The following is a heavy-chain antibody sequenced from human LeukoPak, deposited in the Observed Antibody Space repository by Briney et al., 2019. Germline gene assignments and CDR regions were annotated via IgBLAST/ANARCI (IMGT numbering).Heavy chain of an antibody. Sequence: GASVKVSCKASGYTFTSYDINWVRQAPGQGLEWMGWMSPDSGNTGYAQKFQGRVTMTRNTSISTAYMELSSLRSEDTAVYYCARSILVIVAPPGAFDIWGQGTMVTVSS. CDR2: MSPDSGNT. CDR1: GYTFTSYD. J-gene: IGHJ3*02. V-gene: IGHV1-8*01. D-gene: IGHD3-22*01. CDR3: ARSILVIVAPPGAFDI.